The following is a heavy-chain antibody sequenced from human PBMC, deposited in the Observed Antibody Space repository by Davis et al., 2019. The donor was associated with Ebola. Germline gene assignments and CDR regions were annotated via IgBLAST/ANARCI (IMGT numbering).Heavy chain of an antibody. CDR2: IYYSGST. V-gene: IGHV4-59*12. CDR3: ARGGRGAFDI. D-gene: IGHD3-16*01. CDR1: GGPISSYY. J-gene: IGHJ3*02. Sequence: SETLSLTCTVSGGPISSYYWRWLRQPPGKGLEWLGYIYYSGSTNYNPSLKSRVTISVDTSKNQFSLKLSSVTAADTAVYYCARGGRGAFDIWGQGTMVTVSS.